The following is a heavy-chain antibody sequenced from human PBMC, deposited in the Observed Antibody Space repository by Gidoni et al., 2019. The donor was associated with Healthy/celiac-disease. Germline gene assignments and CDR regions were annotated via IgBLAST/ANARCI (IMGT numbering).Heavy chain of an antibody. CDR1: GFTFSDSP. D-gene: IGHD3-3*02. CDR3: TRQLLADSYYYYYMDV. V-gene: IGHV3-73*02. CDR2: MRSKANSYAT. J-gene: IGHJ6*03. Sequence: EVQLVEFGGGLVQPGGSLNLSSATSGFTFSDSPMHWVSQASGKGLEWVGRMRSKANSYATAYAASVKGRFTISRDDSKNTAYLQMNSLKTEDTAVYYCTRQLLADSYYYYYMDVWGKGTTVTVSS.